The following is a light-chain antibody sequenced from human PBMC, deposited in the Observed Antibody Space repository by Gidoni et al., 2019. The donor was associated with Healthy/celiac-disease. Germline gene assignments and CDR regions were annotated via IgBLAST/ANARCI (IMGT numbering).Light chain of an antibody. CDR2: AAS. CDR3: QQYYSYPHT. V-gene: IGKV1-8*01. CDR1: QGISSY. Sequence: AIRMTQSPSSFSASTGDRVTITCRASQGISSYLAWYQQKPGKAPKLLIYAASTLQSGVPSRFSGSGSGTDFTLTISCLQSEDFGTYYCQQYYSYPHTFGQXTKLEIK. J-gene: IGKJ2*01.